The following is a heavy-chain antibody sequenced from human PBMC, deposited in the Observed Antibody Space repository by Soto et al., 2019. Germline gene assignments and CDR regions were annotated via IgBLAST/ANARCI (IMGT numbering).Heavy chain of an antibody. Sequence: HPGGSLRLSCAASGFTFSSYEMNRVRQAPGKGLEWVSYISSSGSTIYYADSVKGRFTISRDNAKNSLYLQMNSLRAEDTAVYYCARELRFLEWLLYFDYWGQGTLVTVSS. CDR2: ISSSGSTI. V-gene: IGHV3-48*03. CDR3: ARELRFLEWLLYFDY. CDR1: GFTFSSYE. J-gene: IGHJ4*02. D-gene: IGHD3-3*01.